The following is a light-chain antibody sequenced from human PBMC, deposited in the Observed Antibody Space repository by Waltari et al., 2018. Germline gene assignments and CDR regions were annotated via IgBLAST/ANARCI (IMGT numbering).Light chain of an antibody. CDR1: QSIGGW. CDR3: QQYESYPLT. J-gene: IGKJ2*01. Sequence: DIQMTQSPSTLSASVGDRVTITCRASQSIGGWWAWYQQKPGKAPNLLIFKASYLESGVSSRFSGSGSGTDFTLTISRLQPADFATYYCQQYESYPLTFGQGTKLEI. CDR2: KAS. V-gene: IGKV1-5*03.